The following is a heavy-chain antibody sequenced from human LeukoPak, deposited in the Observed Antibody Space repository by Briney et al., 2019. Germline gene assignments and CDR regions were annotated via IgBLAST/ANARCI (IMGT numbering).Heavy chain of an antibody. D-gene: IGHD2-2*01. CDR3: AKQGCSSTSCHIDY. J-gene: IGHJ4*02. Sequence: GGSLRLSCAASGFTFSSYGMHWVRQAPGKGLEWVAFLRYDGSNKYYADSVKGRFTISRDNSKNTLYLQMNSLRAEDTAVYYCAKQGCSSTSCHIDYWGQGTLVTVSS. CDR2: LRYDGSNK. CDR1: GFTFSSYG. V-gene: IGHV3-30*02.